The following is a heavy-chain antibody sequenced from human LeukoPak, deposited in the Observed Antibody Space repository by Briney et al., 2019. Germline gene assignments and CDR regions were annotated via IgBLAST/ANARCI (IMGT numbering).Heavy chain of an antibody. J-gene: IGHJ6*03. CDR3: VKGGPRYSYYMDV. CDR2: INWNSGDK. Sequence: GGSLRLSCATSGFIFDDYAMHWVRQAPGKGLEWVSGINWNSGDKTYADSVKGRFTISRDNTRNSLYLYMNSLGAEDMAVYYCVKGGPRYSYYMDVWGKGTTVTVSS. V-gene: IGHV3-9*03. CDR1: GFIFDDYA.